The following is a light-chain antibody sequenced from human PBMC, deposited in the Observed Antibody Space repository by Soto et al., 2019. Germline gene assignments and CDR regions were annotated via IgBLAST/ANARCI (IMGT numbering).Light chain of an antibody. V-gene: IGLV2-11*01. Sequence: QSALTQPRSVSGSPGQSVTISCIASNSDIGGYKYVSWYQQHPGKAPKLMIYDVDQRPSGVPDRFSGSTSGNTASLTISGLQAEDEAYYYCCSYAGSYVFGTGSKVTVL. CDR3: CSYAGSYV. J-gene: IGLJ1*01. CDR1: NSDIGGYKY. CDR2: DVD.